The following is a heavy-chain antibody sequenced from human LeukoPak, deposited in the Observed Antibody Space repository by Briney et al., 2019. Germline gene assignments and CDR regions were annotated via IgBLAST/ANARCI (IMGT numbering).Heavy chain of an antibody. CDR1: GFTFSSYE. CDR3: GVRGVIGIGGFDY. D-gene: IGHD3-10*01. CDR2: ISSSGSTI. J-gene: IGHJ4*02. V-gene: IGHV3-48*03. Sequence: GGSLRLSCAASGFTFSSYEMNWVRQAPGKGLEWVSYISSSGSTIYYADSVKGRFTISRDNAKNSLYLQMNSLRAEDTAVYYCGVRGVIGIGGFDYWGQGTLVTVSS.